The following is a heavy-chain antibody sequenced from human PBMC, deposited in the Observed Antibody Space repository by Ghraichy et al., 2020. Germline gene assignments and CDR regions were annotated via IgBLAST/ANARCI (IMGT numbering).Heavy chain of an antibody. J-gene: IGHJ3*02. V-gene: IGHV4-59*01. Sequence: SETLSLTCTVSGGSISSYYWSWIRQPPGKGLEWIGYIYYSGSTNYNPSLKSRVTISVDTSKNQFSLKLSSVTAADTAVYYCARIQYYDFWSGYYPSNPVPDAFDIWGQGTMVTVSS. CDR3: ARIQYYDFWSGYYPSNPVPDAFDI. CDR2: IYYSGST. D-gene: IGHD3-3*01. CDR1: GGSISSYY.